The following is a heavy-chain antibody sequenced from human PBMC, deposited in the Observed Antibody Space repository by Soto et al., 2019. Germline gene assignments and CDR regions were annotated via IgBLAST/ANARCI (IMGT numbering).Heavy chain of an antibody. J-gene: IGHJ6*02. CDR1: GAYISSSNYY. D-gene: IGHD4-17*01. V-gene: IGHV4-39*01. CDR3: ARHGNTVTTGYYYGMDV. CDR2: MYYSGRT. Sequence: SETLSITCTVSGAYISSSNYYWGWIRQPPGRGLEWIGTMYYSGRTYYNPSLKSRVTTSVETSKNQFSLKLSAVTATDTAVYYCARHGNTVTTGYYYGMDVCGQRTTVTVSS.